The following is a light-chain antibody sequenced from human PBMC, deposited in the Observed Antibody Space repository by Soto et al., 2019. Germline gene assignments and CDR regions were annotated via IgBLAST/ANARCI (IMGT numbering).Light chain of an antibody. CDR3: QKYASSLT. CDR1: QSVDSAF. CDR2: GAS. Sequence: EIVLTQSPGSLSLSLGERATLSCRASQSVDSAFFAWYQQKPGQPPRLLMYGASRRDTGIADRFSGSGSGTDFNLTISRLEPEDFAVYYCQKYASSLTFGQGTKVEI. J-gene: IGKJ1*01. V-gene: IGKV3-20*01.